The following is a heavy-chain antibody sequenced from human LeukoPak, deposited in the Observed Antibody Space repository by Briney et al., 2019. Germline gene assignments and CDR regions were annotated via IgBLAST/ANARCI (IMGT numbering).Heavy chain of an antibody. J-gene: IGHJ5*02. Sequence: GGSLSHSCATSGFTFSSYAMSWVRQAPGKGLEWVSAISGSGGSTYYADSVKGRFTISRDNSKNTLYLQMNSLRAEDTAVYYCAGHDYDSSGHTSRYNWFDTWGQGTLVTVSS. CDR2: ISGSGGST. D-gene: IGHD3-22*01. CDR3: AGHDYDSSGHTSRYNWFDT. V-gene: IGHV3-23*01. CDR1: GFTFSSYA.